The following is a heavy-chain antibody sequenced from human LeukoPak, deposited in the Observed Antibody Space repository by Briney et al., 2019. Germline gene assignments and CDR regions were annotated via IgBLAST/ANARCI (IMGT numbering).Heavy chain of an antibody. CDR2: IYYSGST. CDR1: GGSISSSSYY. J-gene: IGHJ4*02. V-gene: IGHV4-39*01. CDR3: ARQPSIAARYQGVYFDY. Sequence: SETLSLTCTVSGGSISSSSYYWGWIRQPPRKGLEWIGSIYYSGSTYYNPSLKSRLTISVDTSKNQFSLKLSSVTAADTAVYYCARQPSIAARYQGVYFDYWGQGTLVTVSS. D-gene: IGHD6-6*01.